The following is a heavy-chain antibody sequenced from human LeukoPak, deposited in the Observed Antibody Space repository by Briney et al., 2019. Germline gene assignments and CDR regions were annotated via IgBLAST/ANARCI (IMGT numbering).Heavy chain of an antibody. CDR1: GFTVSSNY. Sequence: PGGSLRLSCAASGFTVSSNYMSWVRQAPGKGLEWVSVIYSGGSTYYADSVKGRFTISRDNSKNTLYLQMSSLRAEDTAVYYCARGQDSSSSFDYWGQGTLVTVSS. V-gene: IGHV3-53*01. J-gene: IGHJ4*02. D-gene: IGHD6-6*01. CDR2: IYSGGST. CDR3: ARGQDSSSSFDY.